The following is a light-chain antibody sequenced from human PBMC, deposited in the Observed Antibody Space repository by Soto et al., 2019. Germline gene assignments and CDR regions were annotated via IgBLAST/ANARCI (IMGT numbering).Light chain of an antibody. Sequence: EILLTQSPATLSLSPGERATLSCRASQSVSRSLTWYKQKPGQAPRLLIYDASTRATGIPPRFSGSGSVTHFTLTIRSLEPADFAVYYCQQRSNSFGGGTKVDIK. CDR3: QQRSNS. CDR2: DAS. J-gene: IGKJ4*01. V-gene: IGKV3-11*01. CDR1: QSVSRS.